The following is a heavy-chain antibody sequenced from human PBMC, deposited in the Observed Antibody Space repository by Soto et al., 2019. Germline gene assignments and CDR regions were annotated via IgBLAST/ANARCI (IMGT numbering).Heavy chain of an antibody. J-gene: IGHJ5*02. CDR1: GFTFSSYA. D-gene: IGHD4-17*01. V-gene: IGHV3-30-3*01. CDR2: ISYDGSNK. CDR3: ARDQGDYGGNINWFDP. Sequence: QVQLVESGGGVVQPGRSLRLSCAASGFTFSSYAMYWVRQAPGKGLEWVAVISYDGSNKYYADSVKGRFTISRDNSKNTLYLQMNSLRAEDTAVYYCARDQGDYGGNINWFDPWGQGTLVTVSS.